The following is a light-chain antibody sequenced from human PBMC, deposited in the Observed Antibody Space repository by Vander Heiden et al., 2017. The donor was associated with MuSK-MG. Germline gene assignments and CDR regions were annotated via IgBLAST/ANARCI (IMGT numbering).Light chain of an antibody. J-gene: IGKJ2*01. CDR2: GAS. V-gene: IGKV3-20*01. CDR1: QSVHSNY. Sequence: LVLTQSPGTLSLSPGDRATLSCRATQSVHSNYLAWYQQKPGQAPRLLVYGASSTATGIPDRFSGSGSGTDFTLTISRLEPEDFAVYYCQQYGSSPETFGQGTKLEIK. CDR3: QQYGSSPET.